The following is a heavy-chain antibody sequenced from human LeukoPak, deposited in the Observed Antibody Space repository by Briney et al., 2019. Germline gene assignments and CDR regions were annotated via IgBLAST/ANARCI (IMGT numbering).Heavy chain of an antibody. CDR3: AKPGTYSSSSGYIDS. CDR1: GFTFKNYA. J-gene: IGHJ4*02. CDR2: ISWNSGNV. D-gene: IGHD6-6*01. V-gene: IGHV3-9*01. Sequence: GRSLRLSCAASGFTFKNYAMHWVRRAPGKGLEWVSSISWNSGNVDYADSVKGRFTLSRDNAKNSLYLQMSSLRAEDTALYYCAKPGTYSSSSGYIDSWGQGTLVTVSS.